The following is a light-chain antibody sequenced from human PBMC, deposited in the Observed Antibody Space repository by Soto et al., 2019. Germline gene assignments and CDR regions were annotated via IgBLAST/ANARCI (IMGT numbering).Light chain of an antibody. J-gene: IGLJ1*01. CDR2: EVD. Sequence: QSVLAQPASVPGSPGQSTMISCTGTSSDVGGYNYVSWYQQHPGKAPKFLIYEVDNRASGVSDHSSGSKSGNTASLTISGLQAEDEADYYCSSYTSSNTLVFGTGTKVTVL. CDR3: SSYTSSNTLV. V-gene: IGLV2-14*01. CDR1: SSDVGGYNY.